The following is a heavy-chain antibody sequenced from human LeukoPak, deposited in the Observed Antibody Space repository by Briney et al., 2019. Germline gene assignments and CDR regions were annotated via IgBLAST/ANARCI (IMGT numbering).Heavy chain of an antibody. CDR2: ISGSGGST. D-gene: IGHD3-22*01. CDR3: AKDTTLANYYDSSGNYYFDY. J-gene: IGHJ4*02. Sequence: GGSLRLSCAASGFTFSSYAMSWVRQAPGKGLEWVSAISGSGGSTYYADPVKGRFTISRDNSKNTLYLQMNSLRAEDTAVYYCAKDTTLANYYDSSGNYYFDYWGQGTLVTVSS. CDR1: GFTFSSYA. V-gene: IGHV3-23*01.